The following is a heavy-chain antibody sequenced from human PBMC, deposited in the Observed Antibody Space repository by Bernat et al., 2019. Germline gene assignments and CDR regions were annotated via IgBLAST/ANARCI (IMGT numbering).Heavy chain of an antibody. CDR2: ISYDGSNK. CDR3: ARMGGWQQLVD. V-gene: IGHV3-30*03. D-gene: IGHD6-13*01. J-gene: IGHJ4*02. Sequence: QVQLVESGGGVVQPGRSLRLSCAASGFTFSSYGMHWVRQAPGKGLEWVAVISYDGSNKYYADSVKGRFTISRDNAKNSLYLQMNSLRAEDTAVYYCARMGGWQQLVDWGQGTLVTVSS. CDR1: GFTFSSYG.